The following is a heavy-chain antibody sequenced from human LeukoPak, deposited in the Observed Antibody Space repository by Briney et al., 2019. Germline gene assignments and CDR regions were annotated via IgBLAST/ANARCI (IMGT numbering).Heavy chain of an antibody. D-gene: IGHD5-12*01. CDR1: GFTFNSYA. J-gene: IGHJ4*02. CDR2: ISGSGGST. CDR3: ATVDIVATIRFGYFDY. V-gene: IGHV3-23*01. Sequence: GGSLRLSCAASGFTFNSYAMSWVRQAPGKGLEWVSAISGSGGSTYYADSVKGRFTISRDNSKNTLYLQMNSLRAEDTAVYYCATVDIVATIRFGYFDYWGQGTLVTVSS.